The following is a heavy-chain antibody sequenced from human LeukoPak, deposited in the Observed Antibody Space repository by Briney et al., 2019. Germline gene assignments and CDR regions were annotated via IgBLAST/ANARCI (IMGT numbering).Heavy chain of an antibody. V-gene: IGHV4-34*01. CDR1: GGSSSGYY. Sequence: SETLSLTCAVYGGSSSGYYWSWIRQPPGKGLEWIGEINHSGSTNYNPSLKSRVTISVDTSKNQFSLKLSSVTAADTAVYYCARGLDGMDVWGQGTTVTVSS. CDR3: ARGLDGMDV. CDR2: INHSGST. J-gene: IGHJ6*02.